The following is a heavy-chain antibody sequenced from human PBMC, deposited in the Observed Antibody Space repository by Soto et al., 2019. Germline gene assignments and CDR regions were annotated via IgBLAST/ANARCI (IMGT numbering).Heavy chain of an antibody. J-gene: IGHJ4*02. V-gene: IGHV3-21*01. CDR1: GFTFSSYS. CDR2: ISSSSSYI. CDR3: ARDQLSSGWSKFDY. Sequence: GGSLRLSCAASGFTFSSYSMNWVRQAPGKGLGWVSSISSSSSYIYYADSVKGRFTISRDNAKNSLYLQMNSLRAEDTAVYYCARDQLSSGWSKFDYWGQGTLVSVSS. D-gene: IGHD6-19*01.